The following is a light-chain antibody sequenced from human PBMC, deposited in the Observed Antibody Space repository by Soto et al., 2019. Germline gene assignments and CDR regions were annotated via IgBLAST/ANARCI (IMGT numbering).Light chain of an antibody. CDR1: QSVSSSY. CDR2: NAF. J-gene: IGKJ4*01. CDR3: QQYGSSPGT. Sequence: EIVLTQSPGTLSLSPGERSTLSGRASQSVSSSYLAWYQRKPGQAPRLLIYNAFNRATGIPDRFSGSGSGTDFTLTISRLEPEDFAVYYCQQYGSSPGTFGGGTKVDIK. V-gene: IGKV3-20*01.